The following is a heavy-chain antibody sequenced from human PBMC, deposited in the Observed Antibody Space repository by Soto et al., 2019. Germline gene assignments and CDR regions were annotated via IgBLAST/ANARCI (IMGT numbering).Heavy chain of an antibody. D-gene: IGHD6-19*01. CDR3: ARGGVAGMSGKDVGAH. CDR2: ISPTGGSA. CDR1: VYSKSIDH. J-gene: IGHJ4*02. V-gene: IGHV1-46*01. Sequence: KTSVYSKSIDHIDRGIITQRKGLEWMGIISPTGGSAIYAQTFQGRVTMTRDTSTSTVYMELSSLRPEDTAVYYCARGGVAGMSGKDVGAHWGQGTLVIVFS.